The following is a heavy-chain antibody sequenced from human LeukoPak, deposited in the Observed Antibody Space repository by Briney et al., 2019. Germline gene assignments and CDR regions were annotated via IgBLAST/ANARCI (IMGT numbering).Heavy chain of an antibody. V-gene: IGHV4-39*01. CDR1: GGSISSSSYY. D-gene: IGHD6-19*01. CDR2: IYYSGST. CDR3: ARLHQCSGWYHGNAFDI. Sequence: PSETLSLTCTVSGGSISSSSYYWGWIRQPPGKGLEWIGSIYYSGSTYYNPSLKSRVTISVDTSKNQFSLKLSSVTAADTAVYYCARLHQCSGWYHGNAFDIWGQGTMVTASS. J-gene: IGHJ3*02.